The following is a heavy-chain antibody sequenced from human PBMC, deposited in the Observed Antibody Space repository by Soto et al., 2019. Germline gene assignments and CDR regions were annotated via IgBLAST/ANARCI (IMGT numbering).Heavy chain of an antibody. Sequence: QVQLVQSGAEVKKPGASMKVSCKASGFPVTSYGISWVRQDPGPGLEWMGWVSAYNGNTHYAQKLQGRVTMTTDTSTTTAYMELRSLRSDDTAVYSCSRGGISGQPHEDYGGQATLFPVSS. CDR3: SRGGISGQPHEDY. V-gene: IGHV1-18*01. CDR2: VSAYNGNT. CDR1: GFPVTSYG. J-gene: IGHJ4*02. D-gene: IGHD3-3*02.